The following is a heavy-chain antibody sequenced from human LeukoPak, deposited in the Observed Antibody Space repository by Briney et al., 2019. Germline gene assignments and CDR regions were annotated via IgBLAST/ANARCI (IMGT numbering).Heavy chain of an antibody. CDR3: AKDQYIYGSSPFDY. D-gene: IGHD3-10*01. Sequence: GGSLRLSCAASGFTFSSYAMSWVRQAPGKRLEWVSSFSGGAGKTYYADSVKCRFTISRDNSQNTVYLQMSSLRAEDTAVYYCAKDQYIYGSSPFDYWGQGTLVTVSS. CDR2: FSGGAGKT. V-gene: IGHV3-23*01. CDR1: GFTFSSYA. J-gene: IGHJ4*02.